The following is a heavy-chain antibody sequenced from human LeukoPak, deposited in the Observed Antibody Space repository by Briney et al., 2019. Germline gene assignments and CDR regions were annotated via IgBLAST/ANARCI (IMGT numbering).Heavy chain of an antibody. CDR3: ARGDIVVVPTY. CDR1: GFTFDNYA. Sequence: GGSLRLSCAASGFTFDNYAMHWVRQAPGKGLEWVSGISWNSGNSAYADSVKGRFTISRDNSKNTLYLQMNSLRAEDTAIYYCARGDIVVVPTYWGQGTLVTVSS. J-gene: IGHJ4*02. D-gene: IGHD2-2*01. V-gene: IGHV3-9*01. CDR2: ISWNSGNS.